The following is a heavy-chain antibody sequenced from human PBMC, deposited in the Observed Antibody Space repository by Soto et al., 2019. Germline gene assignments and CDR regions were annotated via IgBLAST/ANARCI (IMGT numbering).Heavy chain of an antibody. Sequence: ASVTVSCKASGYTFNSNGISWVRQAPGQGLEWMGWISAHNGNTNFAQKLQDRVTMTTDTSTSTAYMELRSLRSDDTAVYYCARDSSESSAYNYWGQGTLVTVSS. V-gene: IGHV1-18*04. CDR2: ISAHNGNT. CDR1: GYTFNSNG. D-gene: IGHD3-22*01. CDR3: ARDSSESSAYNY. J-gene: IGHJ4*02.